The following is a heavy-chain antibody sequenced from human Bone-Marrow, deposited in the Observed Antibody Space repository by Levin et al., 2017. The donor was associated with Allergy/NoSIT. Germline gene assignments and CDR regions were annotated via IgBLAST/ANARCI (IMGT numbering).Heavy chain of an antibody. D-gene: IGHD5-12*01. CDR1: GFTFTSYG. CDR2: IWYSGSRQ. CDR3: ARDIGYEATFYGLDV. V-gene: IGHV3-33*01. J-gene: IGHJ6*02. Sequence: GESLKISCAASGFTFTSYGMHWVRQAPGKGLEWVAVIWYSGSRQYYGESVKGRFTISRDSSKNTLFLQMNNLTVEDTAVYFCARDIGYEATFYGLDVWGQGTTATVSS.